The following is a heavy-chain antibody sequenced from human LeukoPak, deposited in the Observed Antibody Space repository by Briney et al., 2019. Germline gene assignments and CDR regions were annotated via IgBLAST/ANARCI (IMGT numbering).Heavy chain of an antibody. CDR3: ARYRSYFDY. CDR2: ISGSGGST. CDR1: GFTFSSYG. Sequence: GGSLRLSCAASGFTFSSYGMSWVRQAPGKGLEWVSAISGSGGSTYYADSVKGRFTISRDNSENTLYLQMNSLRAEDTAVYYCARYRSYFDYWGQGTLVTVSS. D-gene: IGHD5-12*01. J-gene: IGHJ4*02. V-gene: IGHV3-23*01.